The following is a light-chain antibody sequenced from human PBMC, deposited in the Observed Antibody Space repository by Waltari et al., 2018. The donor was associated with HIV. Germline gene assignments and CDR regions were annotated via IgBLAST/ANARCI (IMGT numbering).Light chain of an antibody. CDR3: CSYAGSSTYV. Sequence: SALTQPRSVSGSPGQSVTISCTGTSSDVGGYNYVSWYHQHPGKAPTLMIYDVSKRPSGVPDRFSGSKSGNTASLTISGLQAEDEADYYCCSYAGSSTYVFGTGTKVTVL. J-gene: IGLJ1*01. CDR1: SSDVGGYNY. V-gene: IGLV2-11*01. CDR2: DVS.